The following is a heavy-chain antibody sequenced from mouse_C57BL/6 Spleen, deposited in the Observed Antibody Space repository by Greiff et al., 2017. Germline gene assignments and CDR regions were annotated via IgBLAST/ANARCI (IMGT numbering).Heavy chain of an antibody. Sequence: QVQLQQSGAELVRPGASVTLSCKASGYTFTDYEMHWVKQSPVHGLEWIGAIDPETGGTAYNQKFKGKAILTADKSSSTAYMELRSLTSADSAVYYCTRGGGTDFDYWGQGTTLTVSS. CDR1: GYTFTDYE. V-gene: IGHV1-15*01. CDR2: IDPETGGT. CDR3: TRGGGTDFDY. J-gene: IGHJ2*01. D-gene: IGHD3-3*01.